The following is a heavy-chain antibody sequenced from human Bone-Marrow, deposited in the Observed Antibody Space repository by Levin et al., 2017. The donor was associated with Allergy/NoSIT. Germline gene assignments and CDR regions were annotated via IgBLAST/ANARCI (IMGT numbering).Heavy chain of an antibody. J-gene: IGHJ4*02. V-gene: IGHV4-59*08. CDR3: ARIRVEVPIVDYCDH. CDR2: ISYSGIT. CDR1: GGSISSHY. D-gene: IGHD2-15*01. Sequence: SQTLSLTCTVSGGSISSHYWSWVRPPPGKGLEYIGYISYSGITNYNPSLKSRLTIPKDTSTSQFSRHLNSVTAADAAVYFCARIRVEVPIVDYCDHWGQGTLITVSS.